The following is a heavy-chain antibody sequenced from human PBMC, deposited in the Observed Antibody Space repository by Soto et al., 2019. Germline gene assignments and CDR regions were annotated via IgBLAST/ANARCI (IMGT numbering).Heavy chain of an antibody. CDR1: GGSISSCDYY. D-gene: IGHD4-17*01. CDR3: ARHPTVPEYYFDY. Sequence: SETLSLTCTVSGGSISSCDYYWSWIRQPPGKGLEWIGYIYYSGSTYYNPSLKSRVTISVDTSKNQFSLKLSSVTAADTAVYYCARHPTVPEYYFDYWGQGTLVTVSS. V-gene: IGHV4-30-4*01. J-gene: IGHJ4*02. CDR2: IYYSGST.